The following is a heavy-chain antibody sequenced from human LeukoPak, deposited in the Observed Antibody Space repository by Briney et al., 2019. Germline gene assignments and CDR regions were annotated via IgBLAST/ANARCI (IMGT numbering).Heavy chain of an antibody. Sequence: SQTLSLTCSVSGDYINSGYFWHWIRLHPGTGLEWIGYISYTGTSYYNPSLRSRLAMSVDASKNDFSLKLSSVTAADTAVYYCAKHFAFGGLMGLDYWGQGILVTVSS. V-gene: IGHV4-31*02. J-gene: IGHJ4*02. CDR3: AKHFAFGGLMGLDY. D-gene: IGHD3-16*01. CDR2: ISYTGTS. CDR1: GDYINSGYF.